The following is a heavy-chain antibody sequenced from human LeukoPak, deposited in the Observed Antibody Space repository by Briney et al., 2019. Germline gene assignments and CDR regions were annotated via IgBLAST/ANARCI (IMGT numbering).Heavy chain of an antibody. Sequence: GGSLRLSCAASGFSFSNYALSWVRQAPGKGLEWVSAISGSGGSTYYADSVKGRFTISRDNSKNTLYLQMNSLRAEDTAVYYCAKDARRAGIAGYYFDYWGQGTLVTVSS. CDR2: ISGSGGST. J-gene: IGHJ4*02. D-gene: IGHD6-13*01. CDR1: GFSFSNYA. V-gene: IGHV3-23*01. CDR3: AKDARRAGIAGYYFDY.